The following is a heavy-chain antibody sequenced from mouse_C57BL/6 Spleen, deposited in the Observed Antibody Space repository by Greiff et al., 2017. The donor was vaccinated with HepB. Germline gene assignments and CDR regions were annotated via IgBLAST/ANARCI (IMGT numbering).Heavy chain of an antibody. Sequence: EVQLQQSGPELVKPGASVKISCKASGYTFTDYYMNWVKQSHGKSLEWIGDINPNNGGTSYNQKFKGKATLTVDKSSSTAYMELRSLTSEDSAVYYCARLSITTVVAPFDYWGQGTTLTVSS. V-gene: IGHV1-26*01. CDR1: GYTFTDYY. CDR3: ARLSITTVVAPFDY. D-gene: IGHD1-1*01. CDR2: INPNNGGT. J-gene: IGHJ2*01.